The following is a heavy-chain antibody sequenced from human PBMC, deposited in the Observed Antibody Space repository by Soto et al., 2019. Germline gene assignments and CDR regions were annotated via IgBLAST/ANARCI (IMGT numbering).Heavy chain of an antibody. CDR3: ARDRGAYGMDV. Sequence: QVQLVQSGAEVKKPGASEKVSCKASGYTFTSYGISWVRQAPGQGLEWMGWISAYNGNTNYAQKLQGRVTMTTGTSTSTAHMELRRLRSDDTAVYYCARDRGAYGMDVWGQGTTVTFSS. CDR2: ISAYNGNT. J-gene: IGHJ6*02. CDR1: GYTFTSYG. V-gene: IGHV1-18*01.